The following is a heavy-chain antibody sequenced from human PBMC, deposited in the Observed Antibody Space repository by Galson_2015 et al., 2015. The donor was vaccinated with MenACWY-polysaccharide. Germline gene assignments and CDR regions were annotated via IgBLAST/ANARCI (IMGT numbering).Heavy chain of an antibody. J-gene: IGHJ2*01. V-gene: IGHV4-59*01. D-gene: IGHD6-13*01. CDR3: ARGDVEQQLLRSKTLPRFFDL. Sequence: SETLSLTCPVSGGSISSCYWTWIRQPPGKGLEWIGYMYYSGTNNYNPSLKSRVSISLDTSKNQFSLKVSSVTAADTAVYYCARGDVEQQLLRSKTLPRFFDLWGRGTLVTVSS. CDR1: GGSISSCY. CDR2: MYYSGTN.